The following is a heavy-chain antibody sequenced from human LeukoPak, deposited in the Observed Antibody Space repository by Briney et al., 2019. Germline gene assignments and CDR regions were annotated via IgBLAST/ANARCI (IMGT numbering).Heavy chain of an antibody. V-gene: IGHV3-74*03. CDR1: GFTFSRDW. Sequence: GGTLRLSCAASGFTFSRDWMPWGRQAPGKGLVRVSRISADVSITTYADSVRGGFTISRDNDKSTVFLQMNSLRVEDTAVYFCVRRYYEYNVYDRHFDFWGQGILVTVSS. J-gene: IGHJ4*02. CDR2: ISADVSIT. CDR3: VRRYYEYNVYDRHFDF. D-gene: IGHD5/OR15-5a*01.